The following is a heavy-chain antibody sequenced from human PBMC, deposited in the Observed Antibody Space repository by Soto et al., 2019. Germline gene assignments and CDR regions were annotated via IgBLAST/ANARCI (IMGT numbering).Heavy chain of an antibody. CDR3: AREGPPSVN. D-gene: IGHD2-2*01. J-gene: IGHJ4*02. CDR2: IRAYNGNT. Sequence: QVQLVQSGAEVKKPGASVKVSCKASGYTFTSYGISWXRXXXGKGLEWMGWIRAYNGNTNYPQKLRGRVTMTTDTSXSTVXLXLRSLRXDDTAVDYCAREGPPSVNWGQGTLVTVSS. CDR1: GYTFTSYG. V-gene: IGHV1-18*01.